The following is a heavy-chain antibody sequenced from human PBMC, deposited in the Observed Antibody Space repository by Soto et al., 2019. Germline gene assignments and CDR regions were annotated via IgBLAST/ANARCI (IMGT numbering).Heavy chain of an antibody. J-gene: IGHJ4*02. D-gene: IGHD2-15*01. CDR2: ISTYNVNT. CDR1: GYTFTRHG. V-gene: IGHV1-18*01. Sequence: QVQLVQSRPEVKKPGASVKVSCKASGYTFTRHGFSWVRQAPGQGLEWKGWISTYNVNTHYAQKFQGRVTMTADTSANTVYMELTSLRPDDTAIYYCAREGPIGWPGIDNWGQGTLVTVSS. CDR3: AREGPIGWPGIDN.